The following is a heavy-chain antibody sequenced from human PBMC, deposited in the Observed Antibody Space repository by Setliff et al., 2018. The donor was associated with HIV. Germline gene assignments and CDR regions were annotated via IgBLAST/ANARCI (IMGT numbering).Heavy chain of an antibody. J-gene: IGHJ6*02. D-gene: IGHD2-15*01. Sequence: SETLSLTCTVSGGSISSRTYYWGCIRQPPGKGLEWIGSIYYSGTTYYNPSLKSRVTISIDTSKNQFSLNLSSVTAADTAVYYCASRGYCSGGSCYIYYYYYGMDVWGQGTTVTVSS. CDR2: IYYSGTT. V-gene: IGHV4-39*01. CDR1: GGSISSRTYY. CDR3: ASRGYCSGGSCYIYYYYYGMDV.